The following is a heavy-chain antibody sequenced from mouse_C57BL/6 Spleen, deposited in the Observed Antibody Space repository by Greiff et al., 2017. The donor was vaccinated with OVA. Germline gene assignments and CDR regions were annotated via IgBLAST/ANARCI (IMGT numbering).Heavy chain of an antibody. D-gene: IGHD1-1*01. V-gene: IGHV1-50*01. CDR1: GYTFTSYW. CDR3: ARDSTTVKYFDV. Sequence: QVQLQQPGAELVKPGASVKLSCKASGYTFTSYWMQWVKQRPGQGLEWIGEIDPSDSYTNYNQKFKGKATLTVDTSSSTAYMQLSSLTSEDSAVYYCARDSTTVKYFDVWGTGTTVTVSS. J-gene: IGHJ1*03. CDR2: IDPSDSYT.